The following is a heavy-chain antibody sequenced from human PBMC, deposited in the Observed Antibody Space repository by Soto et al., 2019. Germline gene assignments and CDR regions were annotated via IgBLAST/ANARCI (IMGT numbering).Heavy chain of an antibody. Sequence: EVQLVESGGGLVQPGGSLRLSCATSGFTFSDYWMSWVRQAPGEGLEWVANINKDGSEKYYVDSVKGRFTISRDNTKNSLYLQMNSLRAEDTSVYYCATDVGILWGQGTLVTVSS. J-gene: IGHJ4*02. D-gene: IGHD3-9*01. V-gene: IGHV3-7*01. CDR3: ATDVGIL. CDR1: GFTFSDYW. CDR2: INKDGSEK.